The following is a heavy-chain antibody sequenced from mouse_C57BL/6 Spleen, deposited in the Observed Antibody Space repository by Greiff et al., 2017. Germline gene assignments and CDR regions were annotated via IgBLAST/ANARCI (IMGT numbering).Heavy chain of an antibody. Sequence: QVQLQQPGAELVMPGASVKLSCKASGYTFTSYWMHWVKQRPGQGLEWIGEIDPSDSYTNYNQKFKGKSTLTVDKSSSTAYMQLSSLTSEDSAVYYCARGKRSYFDYWGQGTTLTVSS. CDR1: GYTFTSYW. V-gene: IGHV1-69*01. CDR3: ARGKRSYFDY. CDR2: IDPSDSYT. D-gene: IGHD1-1*01. J-gene: IGHJ2*01.